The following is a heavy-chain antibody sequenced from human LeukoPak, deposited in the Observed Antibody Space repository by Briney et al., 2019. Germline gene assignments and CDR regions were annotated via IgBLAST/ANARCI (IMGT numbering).Heavy chain of an antibody. Sequence: GRSLRLSCAASGFTFSSYGMYWVRQAPGKGLEWVAVISYDGSNKYYADSVKGRFTISRDNSKNTLYLQMNSLRAEDTAVYYCAKPPVDSSSWYYFDYWGQGTLVTVSS. J-gene: IGHJ4*02. CDR1: GFTFSSYG. V-gene: IGHV3-30*18. CDR2: ISYDGSNK. CDR3: AKPPVDSSSWYYFDY. D-gene: IGHD6-13*01.